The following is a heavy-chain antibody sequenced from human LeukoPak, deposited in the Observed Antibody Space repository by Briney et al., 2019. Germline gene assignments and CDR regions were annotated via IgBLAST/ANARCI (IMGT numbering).Heavy chain of an antibody. D-gene: IGHD3-22*01. CDR3: AVPDSSGYYFAAFDI. J-gene: IGHJ3*02. V-gene: IGHV1-69*05. CDR2: IIPIFGTA. CDR1: GGTFSSYA. Sequence: SSVKLSCKASGGTFSSYAISWVRQPPGHGLEWIGRIIPIFGTASYAQKLQGRVTITTDESTRTAYLELSSLRSDDTAVYYCAVPDSSGYYFAAFDIWGQGTMVTVSS.